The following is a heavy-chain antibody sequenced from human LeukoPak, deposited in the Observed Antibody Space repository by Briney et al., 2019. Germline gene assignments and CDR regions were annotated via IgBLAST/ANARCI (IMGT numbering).Heavy chain of an antibody. CDR3: ARVEGQLPPGVHWFDP. CDR1: GYTFTSFA. D-gene: IGHD6-6*01. Sequence: GASVKVSCKASGYTFTSFAMNWVRQAPGQGLEWMGWINTNTGNPTYAQGFTGRFVFSLDTSVSTAYLQISSLKAEDTAVYYCARVEGQLPPGVHWFDPWGQGTLVTVSS. V-gene: IGHV7-4-1*02. J-gene: IGHJ5*02. CDR2: INTNTGNP.